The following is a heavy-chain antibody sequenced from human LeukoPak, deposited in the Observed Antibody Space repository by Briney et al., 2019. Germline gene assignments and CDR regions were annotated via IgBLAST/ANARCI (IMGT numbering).Heavy chain of an antibody. CDR2: MNPNSGNT. J-gene: IGHJ4*02. CDR1: GYTFTSYD. CDR3: ARGTGYCSGGSCYADY. Sequence: ASVKDSCKASGYTFTSYDINWVRQATGQGLEWMGWMNPNSGNTGYAQKFQGRVTMTRNTSISTAYMELSSLRSEDTAVYYCARGTGYCSGGSCYADYWGQGTLVTVSS. V-gene: IGHV1-8*01. D-gene: IGHD2-15*01.